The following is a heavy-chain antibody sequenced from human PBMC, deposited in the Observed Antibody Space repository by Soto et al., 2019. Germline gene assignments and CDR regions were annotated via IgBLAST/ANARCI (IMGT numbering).Heavy chain of an antibody. CDR2: IYYSGST. Sequence: SETLSLTRTVSGGSVTSGNYYWSWIRQPPGKGLEWIGHIYYSGSTNYNPSLKSRVTISVDASKNQFSLKLSSVTAADTAIYYCARGPVVTPFVDYWGQGTLVTVSS. CDR3: ARGPVVTPFVDY. J-gene: IGHJ4*02. D-gene: IGHD2-21*02. V-gene: IGHV4-61*01. CDR1: GGSVTSGNYY.